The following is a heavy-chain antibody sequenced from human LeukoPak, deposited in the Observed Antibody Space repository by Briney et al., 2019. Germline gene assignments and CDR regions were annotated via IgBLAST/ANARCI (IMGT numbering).Heavy chain of an antibody. J-gene: IGHJ4*02. CDR2: ISYDGSNK. CDR3: AKRPYRSSWYLDY. D-gene: IGHD6-13*01. CDR1: GFTFSSYG. Sequence: GGSLRLSCVASGFTFSSYGMHWVRQAPGKGLEWVAVISYDGSNKYYADSVKGRFTISRDNSKNTLYLQMNSLRAEDTAVYYCAKRPYRSSWYLDYWGQGTLVTVSS. V-gene: IGHV3-30*18.